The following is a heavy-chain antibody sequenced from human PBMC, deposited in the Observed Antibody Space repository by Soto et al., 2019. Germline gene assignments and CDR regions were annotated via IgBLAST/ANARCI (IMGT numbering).Heavy chain of an antibody. Sequence: SETLSLTCAVSGASITSGNLYWGWIRQTPGKGLEWIGSTIFHTLKTYYNPSLKSRVTISLDTSSNHFSLKLSSVTAADTAVYYCAGLHTSSRDCKNYHYYDLDVCGHGTTVTVYS. J-gene: IGHJ6*02. CDR2: TIFHTLKT. CDR1: GASITSGNLY. V-gene: IGHV4-39*02. D-gene: IGHD2-21*02. CDR3: AGLHTSSRDCKNYHYYDLDV.